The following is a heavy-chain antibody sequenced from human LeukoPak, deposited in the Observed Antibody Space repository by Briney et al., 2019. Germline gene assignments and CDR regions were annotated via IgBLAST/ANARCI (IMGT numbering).Heavy chain of an antibody. D-gene: IGHD3-22*01. CDR1: GGSISNYY. V-gene: IGHV4-4*07. CDR2: IYISGTT. CDR3: ARDEAESGYIHY. J-gene: IGHJ4*02. Sequence: PSETLSLTCTVSGGSISNYYWNWIRQPAGKGLEWIGRIYISGTTNYNPSLMSRITMSLDTSKNQLSLRLSSVTAADTAVYYCARDEAESGYIHYWGQGTLITVSS.